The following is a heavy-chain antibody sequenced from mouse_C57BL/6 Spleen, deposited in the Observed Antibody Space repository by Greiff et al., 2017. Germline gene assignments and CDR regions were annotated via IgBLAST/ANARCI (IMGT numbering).Heavy chain of an antibody. Sequence: EVMLVESGGGLVQPGGSLKLSCAASGFTFSDYYMYWVRQTPEKRLKWVAYISNGGGSTYYPDTVKGRFTISRDNAKNTLYLQMSRLKSEDTAMYYCARHDYGSSIFDYWGQGTTLTVSS. D-gene: IGHD1-1*01. CDR3: ARHDYGSSIFDY. CDR2: ISNGGGST. V-gene: IGHV5-12*01. CDR1: GFTFSDYY. J-gene: IGHJ2*01.